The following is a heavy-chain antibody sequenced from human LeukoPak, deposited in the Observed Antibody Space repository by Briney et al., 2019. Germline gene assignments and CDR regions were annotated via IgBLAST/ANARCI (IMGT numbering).Heavy chain of an antibody. D-gene: IGHD2-21*02. CDR1: GYTFPVYH. J-gene: IGHJ3*02. V-gene: IGHV1-69*02. Sequence: ASVKLSLSSSGYTFPVYHMHGVRQAPGQGLEWMGRIIPILGIANYAQKFQGRVTITADKLTSTAYMELSSLRSEDTAVYYCAGPKKNIVVVTATIDAFDIWGHGTRVTVSS. CDR3: AGPKKNIVVVTATIDAFDI. CDR2: IIPILGIA.